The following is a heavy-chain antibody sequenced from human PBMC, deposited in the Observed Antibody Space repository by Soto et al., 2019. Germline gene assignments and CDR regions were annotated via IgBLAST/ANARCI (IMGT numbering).Heavy chain of an antibody. CDR2: IWYDGSNK. CDR1: GFTFSSYG. Sequence: QVQLVESGGGVVQPGRSLRLSCAASGFTFSSYGMHWVRQAPGKGLEWVAVIWYDGSNKYYADSVKGRFTISRDNSKNTLYLQMKSLRAEDTAVYYCARDLLGGYCSSTSDSSLSYAVDYWGKGTLVTVSS. J-gene: IGHJ4*02. V-gene: IGHV3-33*01. CDR3: ARDLLGGYCSSTSDSSLSYAVDY. D-gene: IGHD2-2*01.